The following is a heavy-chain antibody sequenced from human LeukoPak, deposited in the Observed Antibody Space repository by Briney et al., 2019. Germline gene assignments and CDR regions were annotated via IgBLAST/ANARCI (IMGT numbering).Heavy chain of an antibody. CDR2: INHSGST. D-gene: IGHD2-15*01. J-gene: IGHJ4*02. Sequence: SETLSLTCAVSGGSFSGYYWSWIRQPPGKGLEWMGEINHSGSTNYNPSITSRVTISVDTSKNQSSLKLSSVTAADTAVYYCARRLTGYCSGGSCHKNYYFDYWGQGTLVTVSS. CDR3: ARRLTGYCSGGSCHKNYYFDY. V-gene: IGHV4-34*01. CDR1: GGSFSGYY.